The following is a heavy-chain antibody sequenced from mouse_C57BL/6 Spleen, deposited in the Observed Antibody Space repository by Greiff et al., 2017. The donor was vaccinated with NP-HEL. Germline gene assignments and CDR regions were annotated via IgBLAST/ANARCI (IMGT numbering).Heavy chain of an antibody. Sequence: QVQLQQPGAELVRPGSSVKLSCKASGYTFTSYWMDWVKQRPGQGLEWIGNIYPSDSETHYNQKFKDKATLTVDKSSSTAYMQLSSLTSEDSAVYYCALGDYFDYWGQGTTLTVSS. V-gene: IGHV1-61*01. CDR3: ALGDYFDY. D-gene: IGHD3-3*01. J-gene: IGHJ2*01. CDR1: GYTFTSYW. CDR2: IYPSDSET.